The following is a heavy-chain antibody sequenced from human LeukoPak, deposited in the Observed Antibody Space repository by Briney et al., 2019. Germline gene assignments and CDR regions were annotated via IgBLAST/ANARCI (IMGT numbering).Heavy chain of an antibody. V-gene: IGHV4-34*01. CDR2: INHSGST. CDR1: GGSFSGYY. J-gene: IGHJ4*02. D-gene: IGHD2-2*01. CDR3: ARGVGYYCSSTNCPLGY. Sequence: SETLSLTCAVYGGSFSGYYWSWIRQPPGKGLEWIGEINHSGSTNYNPSLKSRVTISVDTSKNQFSLQLSSVTAADTAVYYCARGVGYYCSSTNCPLGYWGQGTLVTGSS.